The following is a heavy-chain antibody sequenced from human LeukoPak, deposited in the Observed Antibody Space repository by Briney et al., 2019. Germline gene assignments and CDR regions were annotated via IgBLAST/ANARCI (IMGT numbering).Heavy chain of an antibody. CDR2: VYYSGST. CDR1: GGSISSSSYY. CDR3: ARVDAKGPSY. J-gene: IGHJ4*02. Sequence: SETLSLTCTFSGGSISSSSYYWGWIRQPPGKGLEWIGSVYYSGSTYYDPSLKSRVTISVDTSKNQFSLKLSSVTAADTAVYYCARVDAKGPSYWGQGTLVTVSS. D-gene: IGHD2-2*01. V-gene: IGHV4-39*07.